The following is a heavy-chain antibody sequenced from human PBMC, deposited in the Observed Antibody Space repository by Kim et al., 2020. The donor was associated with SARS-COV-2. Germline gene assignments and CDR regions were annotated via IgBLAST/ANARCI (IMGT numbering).Heavy chain of an antibody. Sequence: AQKFQGRVTMTRDTSTSTVYMELSILRSEDTAVYYCARGRVTIFLNWFDPWGQGTLVTVSS. CDR3: ARGRVTIFLNWFDP. D-gene: IGHD3-9*01. J-gene: IGHJ5*02. V-gene: IGHV1-46*01.